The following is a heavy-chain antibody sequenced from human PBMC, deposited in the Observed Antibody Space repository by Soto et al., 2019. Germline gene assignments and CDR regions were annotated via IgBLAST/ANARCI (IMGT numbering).Heavy chain of an antibody. V-gene: IGHV1-8*01. CDR1: GYTFTSYD. J-gene: IGHJ6*02. CDR2: MNPNSGNT. CDR3: ARDVVPAAIHPGGMDV. D-gene: IGHD2-2*01. Sequence: ASVKVSCKASGYTFTSYDINWVRQATGQGFEYLGWMNPNSGNTGYVKKFQGRVTMTTDTSTSTAYMELRSLRSDDTAVYYCARDVVPAAIHPGGMDVWGQGTTVTVSS.